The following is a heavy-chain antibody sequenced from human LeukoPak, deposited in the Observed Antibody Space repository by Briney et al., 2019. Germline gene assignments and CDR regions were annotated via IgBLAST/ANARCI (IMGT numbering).Heavy chain of an antibody. D-gene: IGHD3-10*01. CDR2: ISSSSSTV. J-gene: IGHJ4*02. CDR3: ARALSYYGSGSYLY. CDR1: GFTFSRYS. Sequence: GGSLRLSCAASGFTFSRYSMNWVRQAPGKGLEWVSYISSSSSTVYYADPLKGRFTISRDNAKNSLYLQMNSLRDEDTAVYYCARALSYYGSGSYLYWGQGTLVTVSS. V-gene: IGHV3-48*02.